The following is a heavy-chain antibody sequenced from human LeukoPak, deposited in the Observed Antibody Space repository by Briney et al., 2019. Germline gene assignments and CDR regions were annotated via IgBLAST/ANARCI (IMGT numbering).Heavy chain of an antibody. J-gene: IGHJ4*02. CDR2: INSDGSST. CDR1: GFTFSSYW. CDR3: AKQGDSGYAPG. Sequence: PGGSLRLSCAASGFTFSSYWMHWVRQAPGKGLVWVSRINSDGSSTSYADSVKGRFTISRDNAKNTLYLQMNSLRAEDTAVYYCAKQGDSGYAPGWGQGTLVTVSS. D-gene: IGHD5-12*01. V-gene: IGHV3-74*01.